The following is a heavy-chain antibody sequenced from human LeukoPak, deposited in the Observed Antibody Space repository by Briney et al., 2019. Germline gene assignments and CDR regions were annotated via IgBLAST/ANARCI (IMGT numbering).Heavy chain of an antibody. CDR1: GFTFSSYG. V-gene: IGHV3-30*02. Sequence: HPGGSLRLSCAASGFTFSSYGMHWVRQAPGKGLEWVAFIRYDGSNKYYADSVKGRFTISRDNSKNTLYLQMNSLRAEDTAVYYCAKDLSVLLWFGELSPFDYWGQGTLVTVSS. CDR3: AKDLSVLLWFGELSPFDY. D-gene: IGHD3-10*01. CDR2: IRYDGSNK. J-gene: IGHJ4*02.